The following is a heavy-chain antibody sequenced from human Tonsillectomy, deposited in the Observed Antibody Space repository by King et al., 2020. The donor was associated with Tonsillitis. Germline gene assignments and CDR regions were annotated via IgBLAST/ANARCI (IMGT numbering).Heavy chain of an antibody. Sequence: VQLVESGAEVKKPGSSVKFSCKASGGTFSRYAISWVRQAPGQGLEWMGGIIPIFGTANYAQKFQGRVTITADESTSTVYMELSSLRSDDTAVYYCARDRGTMGFDPWGQGTLVTVSS. J-gene: IGHJ5*02. D-gene: IGHD3-10*01. CDR1: GGTFSRYA. V-gene: IGHV1-69*01. CDR2: IIPIFGTA. CDR3: ARDRGTMGFDP.